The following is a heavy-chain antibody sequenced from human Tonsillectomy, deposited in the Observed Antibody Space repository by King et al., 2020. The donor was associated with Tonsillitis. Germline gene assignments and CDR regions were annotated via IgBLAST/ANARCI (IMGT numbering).Heavy chain of an antibody. V-gene: IGHV3-30*04. CDR3: AREGGPFGWEILRHYYYYGMDV. D-gene: IGHD1-26*01. CDR2: LSYDGRNK. CDR1: GFTFSSYV. J-gene: IGHJ6*02. Sequence: VQLVESGGGVVQPGRSLRLSCAASGFTFSSYVMHWVRQAPGKGLEWVAILSYDGRNKYYADSVKGRFTISRDKSKNMLYLQMNSLRAEDTAVYYCAREGGPFGWEILRHYYYYGMDVWGQGTTVTVSS.